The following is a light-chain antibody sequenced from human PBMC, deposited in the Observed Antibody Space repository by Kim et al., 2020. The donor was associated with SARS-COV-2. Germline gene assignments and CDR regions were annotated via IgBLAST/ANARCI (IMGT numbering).Light chain of an antibody. V-gene: IGKV1-27*01. CDR3: QQCKGSPRT. CDR1: QSISSY. J-gene: IGKJ1*01. Sequence: ASVGDRVTITCRASQSISSYLAWYQQKPGKVPKLLIYSASALRTGVPSRFSGSGSGTDFTLTITSLQPEDFAVYYCQQCKGSPRTFGHGTKVDIK. CDR2: SAS.